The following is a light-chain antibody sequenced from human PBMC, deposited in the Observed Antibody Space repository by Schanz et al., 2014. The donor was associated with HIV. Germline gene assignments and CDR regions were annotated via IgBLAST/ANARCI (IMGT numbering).Light chain of an antibody. J-gene: IGLJ2*01. CDR2: TTD. V-gene: IGLV1-44*01. CDR1: SSNVGTNT. Sequence: QSVLTQPLSASGTPGQRVIISCSGTSSNVGTNTVNWYHQLPGTAPRLLIYTTDQRPSGVPDRFSGSKSGTSASLAISGLQTGDEADYYCGTWDSTLNTVLFGGGTKLTVL. CDR3: GTWDSTLNTVL.